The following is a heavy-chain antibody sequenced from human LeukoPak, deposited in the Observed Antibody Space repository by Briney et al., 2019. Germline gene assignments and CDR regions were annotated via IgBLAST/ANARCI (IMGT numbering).Heavy chain of an antibody. Sequence: ASVNVSCKASGYTFTSYYMHWVRQAPGHGLEWMGIINPSGGSTSYAQKFQGRVTMTRDTSTGTVYMELSSLRSEDTAVYYCARDLDYGSGSYYNAPSRPHDYRGQRTLVTVSS. CDR2: INPSGGST. V-gene: IGHV1-46*01. CDR1: GYTFTSYY. CDR3: ARDLDYGSGSYYNAPSRPHDY. D-gene: IGHD3-10*01. J-gene: IGHJ4*02.